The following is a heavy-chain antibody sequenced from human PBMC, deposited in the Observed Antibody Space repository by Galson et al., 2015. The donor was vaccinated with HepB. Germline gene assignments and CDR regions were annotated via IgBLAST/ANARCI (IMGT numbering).Heavy chain of an antibody. CDR3: AHNRPYGSGSYLDY. CDR2: ISGDGGGT. V-gene: IGHV3-23*01. CDR1: GFTFSSYA. Sequence: SLRLSCAASGFTFSSYAMTWVRQAPGRGLEWASAISGDGGGTYYADSVKGRFTISRDNSKNTPYLQLNSLRAEDTAVYYCAHNRPYGSGSYLDYWGRGTLVTVSS. J-gene: IGHJ4*02. D-gene: IGHD3-10*01.